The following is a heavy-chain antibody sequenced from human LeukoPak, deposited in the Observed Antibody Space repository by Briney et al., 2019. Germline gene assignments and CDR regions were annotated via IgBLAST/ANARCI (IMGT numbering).Heavy chain of an antibody. CDR2: IKQDGSEK. V-gene: IGHV3-7*01. D-gene: IGHD3-3*01. J-gene: IGHJ4*02. CDR3: LCGRSAAY. Sequence: GGSLRLSCAASGLIFGNFWMGWVRQAPGKGLEWVANIKQDGSEKYYVDSVKGRFTLSRDNAKNSLYLQMNSLRAEDTAVYYCLCGRSAAYWGQGTLVTVSS. CDR1: GLIFGNFW.